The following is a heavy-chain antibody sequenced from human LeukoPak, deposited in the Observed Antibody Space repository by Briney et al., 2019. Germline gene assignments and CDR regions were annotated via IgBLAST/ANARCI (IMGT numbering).Heavy chain of an antibody. J-gene: IGHJ5*02. CDR3: AKDPAYYYVP. V-gene: IGHV3-23*01. CDR2: ISGSGGST. D-gene: IGHD3-10*02. Sequence: GGSLRLSCAASGFTLSSYAMSWVRQAPGKGLEWVSAISGSGGSTYYADSVKGRFTISRDNSKNTLYLQMNSLRAEDTAVYCCAKDPAYYYVPWGQGTLVTVSS. CDR1: GFTLSSYA.